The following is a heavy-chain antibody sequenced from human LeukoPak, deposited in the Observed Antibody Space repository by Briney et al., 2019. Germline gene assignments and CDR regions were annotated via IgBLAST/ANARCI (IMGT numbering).Heavy chain of an antibody. CDR3: ARDRLYGVVAAKGYGMDV. D-gene: IGHD2-15*01. Sequence: PSETLSLTCTVSGGSISSSNYYWSWIRQPPGKGLGWIGYIYYSGSTYYNPSLKSRVTISVDTSKNQFSLKLSSVTAADTAVYYCARDRLYGVVAAKGYGMDVWGQGTTVTVSS. V-gene: IGHV4-30-4*01. CDR1: GGSISSSNYY. J-gene: IGHJ6*02. CDR2: IYYSGST.